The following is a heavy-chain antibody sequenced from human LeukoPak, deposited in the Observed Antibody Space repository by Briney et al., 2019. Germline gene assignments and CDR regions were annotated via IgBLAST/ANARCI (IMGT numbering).Heavy chain of an antibody. CDR2: ISWASGSI. CDR1: GFTFDDYA. V-gene: IGHV3-9*01. Sequence: GGSLRLSCAASGFTFDDYAMHWVRQAPGKGLEWVSGISWASGSIGYADSVKGRFTISRDNSKNTLYLQMNSLRAEDTAVYYCAKDRLSGTAAGLMVVWGQGTLVTVSS. J-gene: IGHJ4*02. CDR3: AKDRLSGTAAGLMVV. D-gene: IGHD6-13*01.